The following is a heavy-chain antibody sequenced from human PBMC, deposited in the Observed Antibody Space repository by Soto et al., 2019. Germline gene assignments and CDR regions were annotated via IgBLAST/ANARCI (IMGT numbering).Heavy chain of an antibody. CDR1: GGCCIVYY. J-gene: IGHJ6*02. Sequence: GGCCIVYYWSWIRQPPGKGLEWIGEINHSGSTNYNPSLKSRVTISVDTSKNQFSLKLSSVTAADTAVYYCARGGYSNYYYGMDVWGQGTTVTVSS. V-gene: IGHV4-34*01. CDR3: ARGGYSNYYYGMDV. CDR2: INHSGST. D-gene: IGHD4-4*01.